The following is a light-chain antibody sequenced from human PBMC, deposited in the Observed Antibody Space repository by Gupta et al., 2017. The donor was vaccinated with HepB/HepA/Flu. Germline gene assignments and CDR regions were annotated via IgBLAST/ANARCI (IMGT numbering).Light chain of an antibody. Sequence: SALTLPASVSGSPGHSITISCTGTSSDVGAYNFGYWHQQHPGKDPKLMIYDVTKRAAGVCNRFSGSKSGNTAAMSISGLQDEDEDDYYGSAYTTSSTWVFGGGTKLTVL. V-gene: IGLV2-14*01. CDR1: SSDVGAYNF. CDR3: SAYTTSSTWV. CDR2: DVT. J-gene: IGLJ3*02.